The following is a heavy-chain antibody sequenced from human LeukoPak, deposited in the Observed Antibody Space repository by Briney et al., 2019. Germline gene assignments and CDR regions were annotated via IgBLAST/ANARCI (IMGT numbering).Heavy chain of an antibody. J-gene: IGHJ4*02. CDR2: ISYDGSNK. D-gene: IGHD1-26*01. V-gene: IGHV3-30*04. Sequence: PGGSLRLSCAASGFTFSTYAMHWVRQAPGKGLEWVAVISYDGSNKYYADSVKGRFTISRDNSKNTLYLQMNSLRAEDTAVYYCARSRRRELLRTYFDYWGRGTLVTVSS. CDR3: ARSRRRELLRTYFDY. CDR1: GFTFSTYA.